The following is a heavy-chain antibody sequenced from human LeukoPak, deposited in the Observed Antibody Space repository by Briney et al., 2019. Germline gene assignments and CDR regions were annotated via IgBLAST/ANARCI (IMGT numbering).Heavy chain of an antibody. CDR1: GFTFSSYG. J-gene: IGHJ4*02. Sequence: GGSLRLSCAASGFTFSSYGMHWVRQAPGKGLEWVAVISYDGSNKYYADSVKGRFTISRDNSKNTLYLQMNSLRAEDTAVYYCATPIAVAGAFDYWGQGTLVTVFS. CDR2: ISYDGSNK. V-gene: IGHV3-30*03. CDR3: ATPIAVAGAFDY. D-gene: IGHD6-19*01.